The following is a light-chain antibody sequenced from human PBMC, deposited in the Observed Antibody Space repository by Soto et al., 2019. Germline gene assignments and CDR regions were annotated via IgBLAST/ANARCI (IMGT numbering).Light chain of an antibody. V-gene: IGKV1-39*01. CDR2: AAS. Sequence: DIPMTQSPSSLSASVGDRVTITCRASQSISSYLNWYQQKPGKAPNLLIYAASSLPSGVPSRFSGSGSGTDFTLTISSLQPEDFATYYCQQSSSTPLTFGGGTKVELK. J-gene: IGKJ4*01. CDR1: QSISSY. CDR3: QQSSSTPLT.